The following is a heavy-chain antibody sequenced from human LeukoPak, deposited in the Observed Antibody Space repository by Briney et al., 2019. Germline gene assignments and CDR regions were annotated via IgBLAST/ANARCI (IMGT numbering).Heavy chain of an antibody. Sequence: SQTLSLTCAIFGDSVSSNSGAWNWIRQSPSRGLEWLGRTFYRSQWYNDYAVSVKGRIAINPDTSKNQFSLQLNSVTPEDTAVYYCAREEAGTYGFEYWGQGTLVTVSS. J-gene: IGHJ4*02. CDR2: TFYRSQWYN. V-gene: IGHV6-1*01. CDR3: AREEAGTYGFEY. CDR1: GDSVSSNSGA. D-gene: IGHD3-10*01.